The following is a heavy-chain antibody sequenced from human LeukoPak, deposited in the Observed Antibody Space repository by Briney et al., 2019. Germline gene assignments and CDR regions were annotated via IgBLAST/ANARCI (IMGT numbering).Heavy chain of an antibody. J-gene: IGHJ4*02. CDR2: ISSSSSYI. D-gene: IGHD2-15*01. CDR3: ANAAWSSGGSSEY. CDR1: GFTFSSYS. V-gene: IGHV3-21*01. Sequence: SGGSLRLSCAASGFTFSSYSMNWVRQAPGKGQEWVSFISSSSSYIYYADSVKGRFTISRDNAKNSLYLLMNSLRAEDTAVYYCANAAWSSGGSSEYWGQGTLVTVSS.